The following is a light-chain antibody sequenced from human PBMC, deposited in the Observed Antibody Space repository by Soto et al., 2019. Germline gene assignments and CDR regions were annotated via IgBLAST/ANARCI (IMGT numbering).Light chain of an antibody. CDR1: QFVGNK. CDR2: FAS. J-gene: IGKJ1*01. Sequence: EVVMTQSPATLSVSPGEGATLSCRASQFVGNKLAWYQQKPGQAPRLLIYFASTRATGIPARFSGSGSGTEFTLTISSLQSEDFAVYYCQQYDSWPPWTFGQGTKVEI. CDR3: QQYDSWPPWT. V-gene: IGKV3-15*01.